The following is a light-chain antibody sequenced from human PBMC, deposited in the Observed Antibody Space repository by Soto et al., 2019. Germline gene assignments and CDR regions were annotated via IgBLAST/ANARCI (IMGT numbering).Light chain of an antibody. V-gene: IGLV2-14*03. Sequence: QSVLTQPASVSGSPGQSFTIPCTGSSSDVGAYHSVSWYQQHPGKAPKLIIFYVSNRPSGVSHRFSGSKSGNTASLTISGLQAEDEADYYCSSFTDTGTVMFGGGTKVTVL. CDR3: SSFTDTGTVM. J-gene: IGLJ3*02. CDR1: SSDVGAYHS. CDR2: YVS.